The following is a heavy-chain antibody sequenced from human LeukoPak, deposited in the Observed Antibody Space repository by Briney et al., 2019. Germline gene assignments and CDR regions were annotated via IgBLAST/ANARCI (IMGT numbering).Heavy chain of an antibody. J-gene: IGHJ4*02. CDR2: MNSDGSIT. CDR1: GFTFNNYW. Sequence: GGSLRLSCAASGFTFNNYWMHWVRQAPGKGLVWVSRMNSDGSITSYADSVKGRFTISRDNAKNTLHLQMNSLRAEDTAVYFCARGGFPAAWDYWGQGTLVTVSS. V-gene: IGHV3-74*01. CDR3: ARGGFPAAWDY. D-gene: IGHD6-13*01.